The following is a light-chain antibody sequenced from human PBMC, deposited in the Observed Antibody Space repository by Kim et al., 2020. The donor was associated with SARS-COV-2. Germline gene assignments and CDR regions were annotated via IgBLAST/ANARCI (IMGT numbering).Light chain of an antibody. CDR1: QSISSW. CDR2: DAS. Sequence: DIQMTQSPSTLSASVGDSVTITCRASQSISSWLAWYQQKPGNAPKVLIYDASSLKSGVPSRFSGSGSGTEFTLTISSLQPDDFATYYCQQYNSDSSVTFGGGTK. V-gene: IGKV1-5*01. J-gene: IGKJ4*01. CDR3: QQYNSDSSVT.